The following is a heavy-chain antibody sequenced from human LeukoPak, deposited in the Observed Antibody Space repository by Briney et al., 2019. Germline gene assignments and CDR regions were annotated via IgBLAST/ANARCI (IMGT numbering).Heavy chain of an antibody. CDR2: IYSGGSA. CDR1: DFTFSTNY. J-gene: IGHJ6*02. CDR3: ARAGDHYYGLDV. V-gene: IGHV3-66*01. Sequence: GGSLRLSCAASDFTFSTNYMTWVRQAPGKGLEWVSIIYSGGSAFYADSVWGRFTISRDNSKKTLYPQMNRLRADDTAVYYCARAGDHYYGLDVWGQGTTVTVSS. D-gene: IGHD5-24*01.